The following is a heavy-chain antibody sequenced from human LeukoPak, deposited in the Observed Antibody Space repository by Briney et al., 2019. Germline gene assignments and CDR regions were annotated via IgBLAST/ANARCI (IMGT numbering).Heavy chain of an antibody. J-gene: IGHJ4*02. CDR2: ISGSGGST. V-gene: IGHV3-23*01. Sequence: GGSLRLSCAASGFTFSNYAMSWARQAPGKGLEWVSAISGSGGSTYYADSEKGRFTISRDNAKNSLYLQMNSLRAEDTAVYYCARDPGDGYNFDYWGQGTLVTVSS. CDR1: GFTFSNYA. CDR3: ARDPGDGYNFDY. D-gene: IGHD5-24*01.